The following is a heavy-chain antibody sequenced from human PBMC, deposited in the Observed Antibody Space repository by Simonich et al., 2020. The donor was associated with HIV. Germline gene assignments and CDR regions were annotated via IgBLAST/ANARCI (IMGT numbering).Heavy chain of an antibody. CDR2: IDWDDDK. J-gene: IGHJ3*02. D-gene: IGHD3-10*01. V-gene: IGHV2-70*04. CDR1: GFSLSTSGMR. CDR3: ARTPIIRGIIVAFDI. Sequence: QVTLKESGPALVKPTQTLTLTCTFSGFSLSTSGMRVSWIRQPPGKALEWLERIDWDDDKFYSTSLKTRLTISKDTSKNQVVLTMSNMDPEDTATYYCARTPIIRGIIVAFDIWGQGTMVTVSS.